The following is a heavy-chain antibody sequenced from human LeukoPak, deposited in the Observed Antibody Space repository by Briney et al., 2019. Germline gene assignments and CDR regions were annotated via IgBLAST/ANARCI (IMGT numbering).Heavy chain of an antibody. CDR2: IYYTGST. CDR1: GGSISSYY. CDR3: ARHSGRGNAFDI. D-gene: IGHD6-25*01. Sequence: PSQTLSLTCTVSGGSISSYYWTWIRQPPGQGLEWIGYIYYTGSTNFKPSLKSRVTISVDTSKTQISLNLRSVPAAATAVYYCARHSGRGNAFDIWGQGTRVTVSS. V-gene: IGHV4-59*08. J-gene: IGHJ3*02.